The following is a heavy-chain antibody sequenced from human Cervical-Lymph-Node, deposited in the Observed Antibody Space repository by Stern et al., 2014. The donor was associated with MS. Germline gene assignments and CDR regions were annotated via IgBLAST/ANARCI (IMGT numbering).Heavy chain of an antibody. D-gene: IGHD4-11*01. CDR1: GGSITNRDY. CDR2: VYYSGIT. Sequence: QVQLQESGPGLVKPSETLSLTCTVSGGSITNRDYWGWIRQSPGKGLEWIGSVYYSGITYYRPSLKSRATISIDTSRNQLLLELNSVTATDTAVYFCARGVTAVTNYVPNWCFDVWGRGTLVTVSS. V-gene: IGHV4-39*01. CDR3: ARGVTAVTNYVPNWCFDV. J-gene: IGHJ2*01.